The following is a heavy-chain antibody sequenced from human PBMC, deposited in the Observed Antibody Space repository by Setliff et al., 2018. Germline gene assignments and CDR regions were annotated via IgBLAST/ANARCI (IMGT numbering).Heavy chain of an antibody. CDR1: GYNFITFG. D-gene: IGHD1-20*01. J-gene: IGHJ4*02. Sequence: ASVKVSCKTSGYNFITFGISWVRQAPGQGLEGMGWISPYNEKTNYAEKFQGRVTMTTDTSTTTAYMKLISLRSDDTAVYYCAINVYKAGGEDFWGQGTLVTVSS. V-gene: IGHV1-18*01. CDR2: ISPYNEKT. CDR3: AINVYKAGGEDF.